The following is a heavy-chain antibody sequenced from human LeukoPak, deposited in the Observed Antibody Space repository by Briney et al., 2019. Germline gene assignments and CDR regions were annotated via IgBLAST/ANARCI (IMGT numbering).Heavy chain of an antibody. J-gene: IGHJ5*02. CDR2: IYYSGST. Sequence: SETLSLTCTVSGGSISSSSYYWGWIRQPPGKGLEWIGSIYYSGSTYYNPSLKSRVTISVDTSKNQFSLKLSSVTAADTAVYYCARLPITMVRGVIYNWFDPWGQGTLVTVSS. V-gene: IGHV4-39*01. D-gene: IGHD3-10*01. CDR3: ARLPITMVRGVIYNWFDP. CDR1: GGSISSSSYY.